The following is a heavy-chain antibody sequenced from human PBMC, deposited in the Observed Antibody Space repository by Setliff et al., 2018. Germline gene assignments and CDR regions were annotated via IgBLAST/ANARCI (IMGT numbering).Heavy chain of an antibody. V-gene: IGHV1-8*03. CDR3: ARGGGQIHYDFWSGYFSDPQPNYYYYYMDV. CDR2: MNPNSGNT. CDR1: GYTFTSYD. J-gene: IGHJ6*03. Sequence: GASVKVSCKASGYTFTSYDINWVRRATGQGLEWMGWMNPNSGNTGYAQKFQGRVTITRNTSISTAYMELSSLRSEDTAVYYCARGGGQIHYDFWSGYFSDPQPNYYYYYMDVWGKGTTVTVSS. D-gene: IGHD3-3*01.